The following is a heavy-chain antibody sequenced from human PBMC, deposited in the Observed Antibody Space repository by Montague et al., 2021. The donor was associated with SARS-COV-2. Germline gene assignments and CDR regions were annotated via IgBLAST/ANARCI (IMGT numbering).Heavy chain of an antibody. CDR3: ARGLDHNKGGDY. CDR1: GDSISDYY. D-gene: IGHD3-16*01. J-gene: IGHJ4*02. CDR2: IFRSGAT. Sequence: SETLSLTCTVSGDSISDYYWSWIRQPPGMGLEWIGYIFRSGATNYNPPLKSRVIISLDTSKSQFSLKLTSVTAADTAVYYCARGLDHNKGGDYWGQGILVIVSS. V-gene: IGHV4-59*12.